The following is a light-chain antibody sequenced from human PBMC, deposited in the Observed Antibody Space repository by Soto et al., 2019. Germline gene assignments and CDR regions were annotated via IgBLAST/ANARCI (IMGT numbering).Light chain of an antibody. Sequence: EIVLTQSPATVSLSPGERATLSCRASQIVSRHLAWYQQKPGQAPSLLIYDISNRDTGVPARFSGSGSGTDFPLTISSLEPEDSAVYSCQQRNNWPRNTFGQGTKLEIK. J-gene: IGKJ2*01. CDR2: DIS. CDR1: QIVSRH. V-gene: IGKV3-11*01. CDR3: QQRNNWPRNT.